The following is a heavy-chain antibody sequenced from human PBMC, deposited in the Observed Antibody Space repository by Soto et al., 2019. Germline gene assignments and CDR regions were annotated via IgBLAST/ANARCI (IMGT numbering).Heavy chain of an antibody. CDR3: ARENHCSSTSCYARYYYGMDV. CDR1: GYTFTSYG. CDR2: ISAYNGNT. V-gene: IGHV1-18*01. J-gene: IGHJ6*02. Sequence: GASVKVSCKASGYTFTSYGISWVRQAPGQGLEWMGWISAYNGNTNYAQKLQGRVTMTTDTSTSTAYMELRSLRSDDTAVYYCARENHCSSTSCYARYYYGMDVWGQGTTVTVSS. D-gene: IGHD2-2*01.